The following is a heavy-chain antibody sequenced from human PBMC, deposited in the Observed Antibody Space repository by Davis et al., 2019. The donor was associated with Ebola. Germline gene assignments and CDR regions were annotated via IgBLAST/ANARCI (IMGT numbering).Heavy chain of an antibody. CDR1: GFTFSSYA. J-gene: IGHJ4*02. CDR2: MSFDGGIT. CDR3: ARGSENWNYVDY. V-gene: IGHV3-30*03. D-gene: IGHD1-1*01. Sequence: GGSLRLSCAASGFTFSSYAMSWIRQAPGKGLEWLAFMSFDGGITYYADSVKGRFTISRENARDTLSLQMNGLRPEDTAVYYCARGSENWNYVDYWGQGTLVTVSS.